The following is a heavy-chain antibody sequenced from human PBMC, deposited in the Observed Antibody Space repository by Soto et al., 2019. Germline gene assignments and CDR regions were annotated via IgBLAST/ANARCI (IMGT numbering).Heavy chain of an antibody. CDR1: GFSLSSARMG. CDR3: ARYSRRGVPTSVDY. CDR2: IFSNDEK. D-gene: IGHD5-18*01. Sequence: QVTLKESGPVLVKPTETLTLTCTVSGFSLSSARMGVSWIRQPPGKALEWLAHIFSNDEKSYSTSLKSRLTISKDASNSQVILTMTNMAPLDTGTYYCARYSRRGVPTSVDYWGQGTLVTVSS. V-gene: IGHV2-26*01. J-gene: IGHJ4*02.